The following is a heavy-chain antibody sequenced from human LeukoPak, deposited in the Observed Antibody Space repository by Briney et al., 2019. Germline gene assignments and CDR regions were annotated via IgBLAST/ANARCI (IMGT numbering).Heavy chain of an antibody. CDR3: ARDNRYSSGWYGDYFDY. J-gene: IGHJ4*02. V-gene: IGHV3-30-3*01. Sequence: GGSLRLSFAASGFTFSSYAMHWVRQAPGKGLEWVAVISYDGSNKYYADSVKGRFTISRDNSKNTLYLQMNSLRAEDTAVYYCARDNRYSSGWYGDYFDYWGQGTLVTVSS. CDR1: GFTFSSYA. D-gene: IGHD6-19*01. CDR2: ISYDGSNK.